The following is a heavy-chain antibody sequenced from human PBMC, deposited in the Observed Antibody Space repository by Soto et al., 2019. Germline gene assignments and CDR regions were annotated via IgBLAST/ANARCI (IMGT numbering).Heavy chain of an antibody. Sequence: ASVKFSCKASGYTFTSYAMHWVRQAPGQRLEWMGWINAGNGNTKYSQKFQGRVTITRDTSASTAYMELSSLRSEDTAVYYCARGGGYQLLYDYWGEGTLVTVS. CDR1: GYTFTSYA. D-gene: IGHD2-2*01. CDR2: INAGNGNT. J-gene: IGHJ4*02. V-gene: IGHV1-3*01. CDR3: ARGGGYQLLYDY.